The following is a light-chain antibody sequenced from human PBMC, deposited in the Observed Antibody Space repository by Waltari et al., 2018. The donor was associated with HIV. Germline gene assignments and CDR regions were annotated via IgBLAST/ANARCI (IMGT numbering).Light chain of an antibody. J-gene: IGKJ4*01. CDR1: PSVGRY. Sequence: DIVFTQSPATLSLSPGERATLPCRASPSVGRYLACYHQKPGQAPRPRIYDASNRATGVPAMYSGGGSETDCTSSVSGLEPVDFAGYQCNLRGKLGGGTKVEIK. V-gene: IGKV3-11*01. CDR3: NLRGK. CDR2: DAS.